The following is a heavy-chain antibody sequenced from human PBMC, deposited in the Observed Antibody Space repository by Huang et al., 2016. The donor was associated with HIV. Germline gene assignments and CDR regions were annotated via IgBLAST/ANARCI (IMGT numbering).Heavy chain of an antibody. D-gene: IGHD6-19*01. CDR2: IYYSGST. CDR3: ARQDTSGWYADPYYFDY. V-gene: IGHV4-39*01. Sequence: QLQLQESGPGLVKPSETLSLTCTVSGGAISTSGYYWGWIRQPPGKGLAWIGSIYYSGSTSNNPSLKSRVTISVDTSKSQFSLKLSSVTAADTAVYYCARQDTSGWYADPYYFDYWGQGTLVTVSS. J-gene: IGHJ4*02. CDR1: GGAISTSGYY.